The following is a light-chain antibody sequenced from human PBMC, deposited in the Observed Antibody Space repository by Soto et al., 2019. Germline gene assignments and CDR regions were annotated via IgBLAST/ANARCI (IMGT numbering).Light chain of an antibody. V-gene: IGLV2-8*01. CDR1: NSDVGGYNY. Sequence: QSALTQPPSASGSPGQSVTIPCTGTNSDVGGYNYVSWYQQYPGKSPKLIIYEVTRRPSGVPDRFSGSKSGNTASLTVSGLQADDEADYYCSSYARGNTYVFGAGTKLTVL. CDR3: SSYARGNTYV. CDR2: EVT. J-gene: IGLJ1*01.